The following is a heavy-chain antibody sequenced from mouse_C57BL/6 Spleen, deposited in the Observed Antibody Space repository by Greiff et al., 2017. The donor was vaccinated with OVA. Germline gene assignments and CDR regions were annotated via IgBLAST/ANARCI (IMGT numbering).Heavy chain of an antibody. Sequence: EVQGVESGGGLVQSGRSLRLSCATSGFTFSDFYMEWVRQAPGKGLEWIAASRNKANDYTTEYSASVKGRFIVSRDTSQSILYLQMNALRAEDTAIYYCARDEGSSGYDYWGQGTTLTVSS. CDR1: GFTFSDFY. CDR2: SRNKANDYTT. V-gene: IGHV7-1*01. CDR3: ARDEGSSGYDY. D-gene: IGHD3-2*02. J-gene: IGHJ2*01.